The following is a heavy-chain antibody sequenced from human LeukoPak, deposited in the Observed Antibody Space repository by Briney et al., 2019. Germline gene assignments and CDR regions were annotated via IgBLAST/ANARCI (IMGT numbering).Heavy chain of an antibody. CDR1: GYTSISYA. CDR3: ARAPTITTLVVHD. Sequence: GGSLRLSCAASGYTSISYAMSWVRHGPGEGLEWVSAIRDSGHSTYYADSVKGRFTISRDNSKNTLYLHMSSLRAEDTAAYYCARAPTITTLVVHDWGQGTLVTVSS. V-gene: IGHV3-23*01. CDR2: IRDSGHST. D-gene: IGHD3-22*01. J-gene: IGHJ4*02.